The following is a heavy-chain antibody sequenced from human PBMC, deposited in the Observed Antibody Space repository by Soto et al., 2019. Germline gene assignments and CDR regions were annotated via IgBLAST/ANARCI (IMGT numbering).Heavy chain of an antibody. CDR2: IYYSGST. Sequence: SETLSLTFTVSGGSISSYYWSWIRQPPGKGLEWIGYIYYSGSTKYNPYLKSRVNISVDTSKNQFSLKLRSVTAADTAVYYCASFTDCSNYFDXWGQGTPVTGSX. J-gene: IGHJ4*02. D-gene: IGHD4-4*01. V-gene: IGHV4-59*01. CDR1: GGSISSYY. CDR3: ASFTDCSNYFDX.